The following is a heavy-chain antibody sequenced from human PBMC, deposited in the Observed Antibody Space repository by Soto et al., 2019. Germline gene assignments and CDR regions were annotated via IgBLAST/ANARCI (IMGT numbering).Heavy chain of an antibody. CDR3: ARGIVVAIFDY. D-gene: IGHD3-22*01. V-gene: IGHV3-53*01. CDR2: IYSGGST. CDR1: GFTVSSNY. J-gene: IGHJ4*02. Sequence: GGSLRLSCAASGFTVSSNYMSWVRQAPGKGLEWVSVIYSGGSTYYADSVKGRFTISRDNSKNTLYLQMNSLRAEDTAVYYCARGIVVAIFDYWGQGTLVTVSS.